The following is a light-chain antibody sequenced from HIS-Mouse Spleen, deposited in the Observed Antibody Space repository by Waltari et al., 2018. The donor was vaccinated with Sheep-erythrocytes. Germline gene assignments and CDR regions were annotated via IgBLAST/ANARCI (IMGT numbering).Light chain of an antibody. V-gene: IGKV2-28*01. Sequence: DIVMTQSPLSLPVTPGEPASISCRSSQSLLHSNGYNYLDWYLQKPGQSPQLLIYLGSNRASGVPDRFSGSGSGTDFTLTISSLEPEDFAVYYCQQRSNWSITFGQGTRLEIK. J-gene: IGKJ5*01. CDR3: QQRSNWSIT. CDR1: QSLLHSNGYNY. CDR2: LGS.